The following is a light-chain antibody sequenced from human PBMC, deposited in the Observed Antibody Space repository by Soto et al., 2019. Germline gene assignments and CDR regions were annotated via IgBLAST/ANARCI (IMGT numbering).Light chain of an antibody. CDR3: QQYYNYPLT. J-gene: IGKJ1*01. Sequence: DIQMTQSPSTLSASVGDRVTITCRASQSISNWLAWYQQMPGKAPKLLIYKASTSESGVPSSFSGSGSGTEFTLTISSLQPDDFATYYCQQYYNYPLTFGQGTKVEV. V-gene: IGKV1-5*03. CDR2: KAS. CDR1: QSISNW.